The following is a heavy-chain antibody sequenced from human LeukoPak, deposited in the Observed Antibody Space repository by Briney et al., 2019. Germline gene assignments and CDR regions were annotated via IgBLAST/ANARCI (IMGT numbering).Heavy chain of an antibody. CDR2: IWHDRSHK. D-gene: IGHD3/OR15-3a*01. V-gene: IGHV3-33*06. CDR1: GFAFNTYA. Sequence: GGSLRLSCAASGFAFNTYAMHWVRQAPGKGLEWVTLIWHDRSHKFYIDSVRGRFTISRDNSRNTVYLQMNGLRAEDTAVYYCAKGSAIARRGQVEYFQEWGQGTLVTVS. CDR3: AKGSAIARRGQVEYFQE. J-gene: IGHJ1*01.